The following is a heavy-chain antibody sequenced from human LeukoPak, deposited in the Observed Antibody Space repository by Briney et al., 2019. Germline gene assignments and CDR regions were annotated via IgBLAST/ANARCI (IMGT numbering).Heavy chain of an antibody. J-gene: IGHJ4*02. CDR2: INPNSGGT. Sequence: GASVKVSCKASGYTFTGYYMHWVRQAPGQGLEWMGWINPNSGGTNYAQKFQGRVTMTRDTSISTAYMELSRLRSDDTAVYYCAFKDCSGGSCYGPIDYWGQGTLVTVSS. V-gene: IGHV1-2*02. D-gene: IGHD2-15*01. CDR1: GYTFTGYY. CDR3: AFKDCSGGSCYGPIDY.